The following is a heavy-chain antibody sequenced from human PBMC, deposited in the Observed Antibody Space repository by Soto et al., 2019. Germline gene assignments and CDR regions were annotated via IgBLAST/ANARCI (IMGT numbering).Heavy chain of an antibody. J-gene: IGHJ6*02. CDR1: GGSISSGGYY. CDR2: IYYSGST. Sequence: PSETLSLTCPVSGGSISSGGYYWSWIRQHPGKGLEWIGYIYYSGSTNYNPSLKSRVTISVDTSKNQFSLKLSSVTAADTAVYYCARGHGYSSSWFDVIYYYYYGMDVWGQGTTVTVSS. D-gene: IGHD6-13*01. V-gene: IGHV4-61*08. CDR3: ARGHGYSSSWFDVIYYYYYGMDV.